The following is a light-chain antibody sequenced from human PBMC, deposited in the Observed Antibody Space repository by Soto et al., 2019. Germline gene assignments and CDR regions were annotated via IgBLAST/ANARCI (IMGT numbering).Light chain of an antibody. CDR3: QQYNSYSWT. CDR2: DAS. V-gene: IGKV1-5*01. Sequence: DIQMTQSPSTLSASVGDRVTITCRASQSISSWLAWYQQKPGKAPKLLIYDASSLESGVPSRFSGSGSGTEFPLTISSLQPDDFATYYCQQYNSYSWTFGPGTKVEIK. J-gene: IGKJ1*01. CDR1: QSISSW.